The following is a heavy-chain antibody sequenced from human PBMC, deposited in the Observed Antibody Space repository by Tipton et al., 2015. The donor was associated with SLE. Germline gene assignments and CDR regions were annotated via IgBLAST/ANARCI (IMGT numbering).Heavy chain of an antibody. CDR3: AKGPDGVGVDYYYGMDV. V-gene: IGHV3-30*02. CDR1: GFTFSSYG. J-gene: IGHJ6*02. Sequence: GSLRLSCAASGFTFSSYGMHWVRQAPGKGLEWVAFIRYDGSNKYYADSVKGRFTISRDNFKNTLYLQMNSLRAEDTAVYYCAKGPDGVGVDYYYGMDVWGQGTTVTVSS. CDR2: IRYDGSNK. D-gene: IGHD3-16*01.